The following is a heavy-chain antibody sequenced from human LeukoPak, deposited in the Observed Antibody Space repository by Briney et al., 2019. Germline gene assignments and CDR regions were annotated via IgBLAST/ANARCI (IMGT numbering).Heavy chain of an antibody. D-gene: IGHD4-23*01. V-gene: IGHV5-51*01. CDR3: ARRGDYSGDDFDY. Sequence: GESLKISFKGSGYSFTNYWIAWVRQMPGKGLECMGIIYPGDSDTRYSPSFQGQVTISADKSISTAYLQWSSLKASDTAMFYCARRGDYSGDDFDYWGQGTLVAVSS. CDR1: GYSFTNYW. CDR2: IYPGDSDT. J-gene: IGHJ4*02.